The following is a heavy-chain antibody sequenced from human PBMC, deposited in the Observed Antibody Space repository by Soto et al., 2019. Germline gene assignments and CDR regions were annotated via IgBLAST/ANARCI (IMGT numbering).Heavy chain of an antibody. J-gene: IGHJ4*02. CDR3: ARGLISGSHYSGGWYYFDS. CDR2: INHSGSA. CDR1: GDPMSSGTYH. Sequence: PSETLSLTCSVSGDPMSSGTYHWDWIRQPPGKGLQWIGQINHSGSANYNPSLKSRVTISVHTSSSQFSLELSSVTAADTAVYYCARGLISGSHYSGGWYYFDSWGQGTQVTVSS. V-gene: IGHV4-39*07. D-gene: IGHD1-26*01.